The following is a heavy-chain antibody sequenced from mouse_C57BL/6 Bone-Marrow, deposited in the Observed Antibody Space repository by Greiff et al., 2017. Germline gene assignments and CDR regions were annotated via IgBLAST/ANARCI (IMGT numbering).Heavy chain of an antibody. Sequence: EVQRVESGGGLVQSGRSLRLSCATSGFTFSDFYMEWVRQAPGKGLEWIAASRNKANDYTTEYSASVKGRFIVSRDTSQSILYLQMNALRAEDTAIYYCARDADDDQGYFDYWGQGTTLTVSS. CDR2: SRNKANDYTT. CDR1: GFTFSDFY. V-gene: IGHV7-1*01. CDR3: ARDADDDQGYFDY. D-gene: IGHD2-12*01. J-gene: IGHJ2*01.